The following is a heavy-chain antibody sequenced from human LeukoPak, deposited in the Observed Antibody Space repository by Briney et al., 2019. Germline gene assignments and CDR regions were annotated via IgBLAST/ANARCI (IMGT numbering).Heavy chain of an antibody. CDR1: GFTFGNYE. CDR3: AELGITMIGGV. CDR2: IGKSGSRQ. Sequence: GGSLRLSCAASGFTFGNYEMNWVRQSPRKGLEWLSYIGKSGSRQFYADSVKGRFTISRDNAKNSLYLQMNSLRAEDTAVYYCAELGITMIGGVWGKGTTVTISS. V-gene: IGHV3-48*03. D-gene: IGHD3-10*02. J-gene: IGHJ6*04.